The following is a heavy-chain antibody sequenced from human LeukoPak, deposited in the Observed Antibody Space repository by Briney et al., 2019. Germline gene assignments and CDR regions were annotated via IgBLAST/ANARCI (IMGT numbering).Heavy chain of an antibody. CDR1: EFSFSSYW. Sequence: GGSLRLSCTASEFSFSSYWMHWVRQVPGKGLEWVSCLNSDGTRISYADSVKGRFTISRDNSKNTLYLQMNSLRVEDTAVYYCVRDGLLWCGGATWGQGTMVTVSS. D-gene: IGHD2-21*01. V-gene: IGHV3-74*01. J-gene: IGHJ3*01. CDR3: VRDGLLWCGGAT. CDR2: LNSDGTRI.